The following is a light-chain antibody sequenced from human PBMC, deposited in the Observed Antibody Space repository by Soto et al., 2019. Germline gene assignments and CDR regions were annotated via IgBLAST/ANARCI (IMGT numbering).Light chain of an antibody. J-gene: IGKJ5*01. Sequence: EIVFTQSPATLSLYPGERATLSCRASQSVNTYLAWYQQKPGQPPRLPIYDASTRATGIPARFSGSGSGTDFTLTISGLEPEDFVVYYCQQRSNSITFGQGTRLEIK. CDR1: QSVNTY. CDR3: QQRSNSIT. V-gene: IGKV3-11*01. CDR2: DAS.